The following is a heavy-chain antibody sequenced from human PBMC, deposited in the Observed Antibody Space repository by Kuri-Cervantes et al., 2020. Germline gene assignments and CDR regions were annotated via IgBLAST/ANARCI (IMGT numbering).Heavy chain of an antibody. Sequence: LSLTCAASGFTFSSYWMSWVRQSPGKGLEWVANIKPDGSEKYYVDSVKGRFTISRDNAKNSLYLQMSSLGAEDTAIYYCARDRAWLTFESWGQGTLVTVSS. CDR3: ARDRAWLTFES. CDR2: IKPDGSEK. CDR1: GFTFSSYW. J-gene: IGHJ4*02. D-gene: IGHD5-12*01. V-gene: IGHV3-7*01.